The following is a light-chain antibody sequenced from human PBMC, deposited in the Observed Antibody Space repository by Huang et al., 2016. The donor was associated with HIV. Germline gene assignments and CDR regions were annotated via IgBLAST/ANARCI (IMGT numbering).Light chain of an antibody. CDR3: QQRSSGVT. CDR2: DTA. Sequence: IVLTQSPATLSWYPGERVTLSCRASQSVGNYIAWYQQHPGQSTQLLSYDTANRATGTPVRFSGSGSGTDFTLTISSLESEDFAVYYCQQRSSGVTFGGGTKVQVK. J-gene: IGKJ4*01. V-gene: IGKV3-11*01. CDR1: QSVGNY.